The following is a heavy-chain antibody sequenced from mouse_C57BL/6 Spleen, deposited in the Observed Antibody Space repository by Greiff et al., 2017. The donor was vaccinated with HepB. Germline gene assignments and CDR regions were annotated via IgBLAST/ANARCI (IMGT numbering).Heavy chain of an antibody. CDR1: GYAFSSSW. CDR3: ARENDYEDY. J-gene: IGHJ2*01. D-gene: IGHD2-4*01. CDR2: IYPGDGDT. Sequence: VQLQQSGPELVKPGASVKISCKASGYAFSSSWMNWVKPRPGKGLEWIGRIYPGDGDTNYNGKFKGKATLTADKSSSTAYMQLSSLTSEDSAVYFCARENDYEDYWGQGTTLTVSS. V-gene: IGHV1-82*01.